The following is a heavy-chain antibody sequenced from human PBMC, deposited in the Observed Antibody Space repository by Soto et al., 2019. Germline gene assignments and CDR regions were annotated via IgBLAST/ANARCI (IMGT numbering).Heavy chain of an antibody. V-gene: IGHV1-2*04. J-gene: IGHJ4*02. D-gene: IGHD2-21*02. CDR3: ARGGGNYPFDY. CDR2: INPNSGGT. CDR1: GYTFTGYD. Sequence: QVQLVQSGAEVKKPGASVKVSCKASGYTFTGYDMHWVRQAPGQGLEWMGWINPNSGGTNYAQQFQGWVTMTRDTSISTADMEVGRLRSDDTAVYYCARGGGNYPFDYWGQGTLVTVSS.